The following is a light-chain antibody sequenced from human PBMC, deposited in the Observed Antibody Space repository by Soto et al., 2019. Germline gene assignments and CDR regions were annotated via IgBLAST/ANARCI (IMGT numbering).Light chain of an antibody. V-gene: IGKV3-15*01. Sequence: EIVMTQSPATLSVSPGERATLSCRASQSVSSNLAWYQQKPGQAHRLLIYGASTRATGIPARFSGSGSGTEFTLTISRLQSEDFAVYFCQQYDDWLRLTFGGGTKVDIK. CDR3: QQYDDWLRLT. J-gene: IGKJ4*01. CDR2: GAS. CDR1: QSVSSN.